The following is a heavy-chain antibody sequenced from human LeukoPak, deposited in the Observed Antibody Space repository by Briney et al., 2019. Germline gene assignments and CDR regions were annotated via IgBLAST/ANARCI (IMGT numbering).Heavy chain of an antibody. Sequence: GGSLRLSCAASGLTFSGSAIHWVRQSSGKGLEWVGQIDKKDKGYATATAYAASVKGRFTISRDDSINTAYLQMKSLKTEDTALYYCTRDSGTYNWFDPWGQGTLVTVS. CDR1: GLTFSGSA. CDR2: IDKKDKGYATAT. CDR3: TRDSGTYNWFDP. V-gene: IGHV3-73*01. D-gene: IGHD1-26*01. J-gene: IGHJ5*02.